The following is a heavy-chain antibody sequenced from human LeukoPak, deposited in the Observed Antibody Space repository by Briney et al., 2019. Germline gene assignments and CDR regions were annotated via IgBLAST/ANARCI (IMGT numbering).Heavy chain of an antibody. J-gene: IGHJ6*03. Sequence: GGSLRLSCAASGFTFSSYWMSWVRQAPGKGLEWVANIKQDGSEKYYVDSVKGRFTISRDNAKNSLYLQMNSLRAEDTAVYYCAREGRIAARQSDRYYYYYYMDVWGKGTSVTVSS. CDR1: GFTFSSYW. CDR3: AREGRIAARQSDRYYYYYYMDV. D-gene: IGHD6-6*01. V-gene: IGHV3-7*01. CDR2: IKQDGSEK.